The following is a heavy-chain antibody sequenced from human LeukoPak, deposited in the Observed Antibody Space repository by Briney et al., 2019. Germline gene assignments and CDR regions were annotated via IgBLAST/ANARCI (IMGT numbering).Heavy chain of an antibody. CDR3: ARQAAAGDVFDY. CDR2: IYSGGST. CDR1: GFTVSSNY. J-gene: IGHJ4*02. V-gene: IGHV3-53*01. D-gene: IGHD6-13*01. Sequence: GGSLRLSCAASGFTVSSNYMSWVRQAPGKGLEWVSVIYSGGSTYYADSVKGRFTISRDNSKNTLYLQMNSLRAEDTAVYYCARQAAAGDVFDYWGQGTLVTVSS.